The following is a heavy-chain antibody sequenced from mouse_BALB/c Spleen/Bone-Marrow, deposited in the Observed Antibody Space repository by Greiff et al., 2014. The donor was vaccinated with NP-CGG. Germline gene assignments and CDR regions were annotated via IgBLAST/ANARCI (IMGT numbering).Heavy chain of an antibody. CDR2: IDPYYGGT. CDR3: ARRGGHDGGFDY. V-gene: IGHV1-39*01. J-gene: IGHJ2*01. CDR1: GYSFTGYN. D-gene: IGHD2-12*01. Sequence: VQLKQSGPELEKPGASVKISCKASGYSFTGYNMNWVKQSNGKSLEWIGNIDPYYGGTSYNQRFKGKATLTVDKTSSTAYMQLKSLTSEDSAVDYCARRGGHDGGFDYWGQGTTLTVSS.